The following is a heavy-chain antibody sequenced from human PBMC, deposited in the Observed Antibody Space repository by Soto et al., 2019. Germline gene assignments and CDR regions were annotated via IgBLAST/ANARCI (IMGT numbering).Heavy chain of an antibody. CDR3: ARRRQYYDTSGYQQRYFDY. V-gene: IGHV4-39*01. J-gene: IGHJ4*02. CDR2: IYYSGTT. D-gene: IGHD3-22*01. Sequence: SETLSLTCSVSGGSISSSPYYWGWIRQPPGKGLEWLGTIYYSGTTSYNPSLKSRVIISVDTSNNQLFLKLRSVTAADTAVYYCARRRQYYDTSGYQQRYFDYWGQGTQVTVSS. CDR1: GGSISSSPYY.